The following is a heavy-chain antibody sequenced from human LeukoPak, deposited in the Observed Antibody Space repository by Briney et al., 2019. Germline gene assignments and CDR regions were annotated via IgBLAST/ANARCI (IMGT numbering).Heavy chain of an antibody. Sequence: PGGSLRLSCTASGFTFGDYAMSWVRQAPGKGLEWVGFIRSKAYGGTTEYAASVKGRFTISRDDSKSIAYLQMNSLKTEDTAVYYCTRDGVDDYVWGSYPLDYWGQGTLVTVSS. V-gene: IGHV3-49*04. D-gene: IGHD3-16*02. J-gene: IGHJ4*02. CDR3: TRDGVDDYVWGSYPLDY. CDR2: IRSKAYGGTT. CDR1: GFTFGDYA.